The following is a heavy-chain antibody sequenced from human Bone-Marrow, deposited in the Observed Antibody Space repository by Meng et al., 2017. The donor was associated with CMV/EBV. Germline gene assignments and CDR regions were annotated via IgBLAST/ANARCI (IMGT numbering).Heavy chain of an antibody. V-gene: IGHV4-59*01. D-gene: IGHD2-2*01. J-gene: IGHJ1*01. Sequence: SETLSLTCTVSGGSISSYYWSWIRQPPGKGLEWIGYIYYSGSTNYNPSLKSRVTISVDTSKNQFSLKLSSVTAADTAVYYCARVGYCSSTSCPKDFQHWGQGTLVTVSS. CDR1: GGSISSYY. CDR2: IYYSGST. CDR3: ARVGYCSSTSCPKDFQH.